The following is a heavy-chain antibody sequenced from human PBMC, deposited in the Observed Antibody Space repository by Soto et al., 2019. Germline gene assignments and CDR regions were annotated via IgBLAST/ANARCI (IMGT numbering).Heavy chain of an antibody. J-gene: IGHJ5*02. CDR3: ARSRSSGWYDV. D-gene: IGHD6-19*01. CDR2: ISSSGSTI. Sequence: GGSLRLSCAVSGFTFSDYYMSWIRQAPGKGLEWVSYISSSGSTIYYADSVKGRFTISRDNAKNSLYLQMNSLRAEDTAVYYCARSRSSGWYDVWGPGTLVTVSS. CDR1: GFTFSDYY. V-gene: IGHV3-11*01.